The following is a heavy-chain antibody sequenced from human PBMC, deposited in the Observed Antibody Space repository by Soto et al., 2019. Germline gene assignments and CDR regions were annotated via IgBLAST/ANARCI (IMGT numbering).Heavy chain of an antibody. CDR2: ISAYNGNR. V-gene: IGHV1-18*01. D-gene: IGHD1-26*01. CDR3: ARDQVGATGDY. Sequence: QIQLVQSGAEVKKPGASVKVSCKASGYTFTSYGISWVRQAPGQGLEWMGWISAYNGNRKYAQKVQGRVTMTTDTSTNTAYMEVRSLRSDDTAVYYCARDQVGATGDYWGQGTLVTVSS. J-gene: IGHJ4*02. CDR1: GYTFTSYG.